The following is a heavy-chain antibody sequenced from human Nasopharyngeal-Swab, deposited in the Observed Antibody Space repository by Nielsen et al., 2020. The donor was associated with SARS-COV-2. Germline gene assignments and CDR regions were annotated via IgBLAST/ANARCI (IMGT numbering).Heavy chain of an antibody. CDR1: GGSFSGYY. J-gene: IGHJ4*02. V-gene: IGHV4-34*01. CDR3: ARGISGSYHYFDY. CDR2: INHSGST. Sequence: GSLRLSCAVYGGSFSGYYWSWLRQPPGKGLEWIGEINHSGSTNYNPSLKGRVPISVDPSKHQFSLKLSSVTAADTAVYYCARGISGSYHYFDYWCQGTLVTVSS. D-gene: IGHD1-26*01.